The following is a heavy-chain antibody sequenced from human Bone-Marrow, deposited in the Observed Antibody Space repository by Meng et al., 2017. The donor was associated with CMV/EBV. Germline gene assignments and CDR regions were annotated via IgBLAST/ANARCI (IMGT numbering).Heavy chain of an antibody. D-gene: IGHD2-2*02. CDR2: ISSSGSTI. Sequence: GESLKISCVASGFTFDSYAIHWVRQAPGKGLEWVSYISSSGSTIYYADSVKGRFTISRDNAKNSLYLQMNSLRAEDTAVYYCARGDIVVVPAALPPYYFDYWGQGTLVTVSS. CDR3: ARGDIVVVPAALPPYYFDY. CDR1: GFTFDSYA. J-gene: IGHJ4*02. V-gene: IGHV3-48*03.